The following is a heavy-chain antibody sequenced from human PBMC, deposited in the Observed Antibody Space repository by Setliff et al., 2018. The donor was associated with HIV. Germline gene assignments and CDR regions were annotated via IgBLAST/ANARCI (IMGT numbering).Heavy chain of an antibody. CDR3: ARGPYYYDSSGTFFDY. J-gene: IGHJ4*02. V-gene: IGHV3-48*01. CDR1: GLTFNNAW. CDR2: ISSSSSTI. D-gene: IGHD3-22*01. Sequence: PGGSLRLSCTASGLTFNNAWMSWVRQAPGKGLEWVSYISSSSSTIYYADSVKGRFTISRDNAKNSLYLQMNSLRAEDTAVYYCARGPYYYDSSGTFFDYWGQGTLVTVSS.